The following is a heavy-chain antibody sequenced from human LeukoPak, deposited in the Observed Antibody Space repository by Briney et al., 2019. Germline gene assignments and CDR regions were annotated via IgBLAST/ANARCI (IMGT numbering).Heavy chain of an antibody. CDR2: IIPIFGTA. D-gene: IGHD2-15*01. V-gene: IGHV1-69*13. J-gene: IGHJ4*02. CDR3: ARGQADCSGGSCYEEIFDY. CDR1: GYTFTNNY. Sequence: SVKVSCKASGYTFTNNYLHWVRQAPGQGLEWMGGIIPIFGTANYAQKFQGRVTITADESTSTAYMELSSLRSEDTAVYYCARGQADCSGGSCYEEIFDYWGQGTLVTVSS.